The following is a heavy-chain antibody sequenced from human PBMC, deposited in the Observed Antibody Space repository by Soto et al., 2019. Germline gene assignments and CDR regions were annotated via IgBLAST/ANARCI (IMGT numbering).Heavy chain of an antibody. CDR1: GGSISSYY. D-gene: IGHD6-6*01. CDR3: ARDARNGMDV. CDR2: IYYSGST. Sequence: SETLSLTCTVSGGSISSYYWSWIRQPPGKGLEWIGYIYYSGSTNYNPSLKSRVTISVDTSKNQFSLKLSSVTAADTAVYYCARDARNGMDVWGQGTTVTVAS. J-gene: IGHJ6*02. V-gene: IGHV4-59*01.